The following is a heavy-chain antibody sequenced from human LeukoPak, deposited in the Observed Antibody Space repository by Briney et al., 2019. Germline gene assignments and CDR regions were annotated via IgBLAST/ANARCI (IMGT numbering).Heavy chain of an antibody. J-gene: IGHJ5*02. Sequence: ASVTVSCKASGYTFTSNGISWVRQAPGQGLEWMGWISAYSGNTNYEQKLQGRVTMTTDTSTSTAYMELSSLRPEDTAVYYCARDNSVRDEAWWFNPWGQGTLVTVSS. V-gene: IGHV1-18*01. CDR2: ISAYSGNT. CDR3: ARDNSVRDEAWWFNP. D-gene: IGHD5-24*01. CDR1: GYTFTSNG.